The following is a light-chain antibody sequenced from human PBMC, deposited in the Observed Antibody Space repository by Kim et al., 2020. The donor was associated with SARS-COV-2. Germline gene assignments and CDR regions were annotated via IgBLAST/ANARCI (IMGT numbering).Light chain of an antibody. Sequence: EIVMTQSPATLSMSPGERATLSCRASQSVSSNLAWYQQKPGQAPRVLIYDASTMATGIPARFSGSGSGTQFTLTISSLQSEDFAVYYCHQYNNWPLTFGGGTKVDIK. V-gene: IGKV3-15*01. CDR3: HQYNNWPLT. CDR1: QSVSSN. CDR2: DAS. J-gene: IGKJ4*01.